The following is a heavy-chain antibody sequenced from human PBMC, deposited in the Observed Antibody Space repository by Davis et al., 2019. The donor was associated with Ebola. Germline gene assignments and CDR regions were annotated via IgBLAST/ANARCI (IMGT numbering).Heavy chain of an antibody. J-gene: IGHJ5*02. CDR3: ARYWYSRITAKNWFDP. V-gene: IGHV3-21*01. CDR2: ISSSSSYI. Sequence: LSLTCAASGFTFSSYSMNWVRQAPGKGLEWVSYISSSSSYIYYADSVEGRFTISRDNAKNSLYLQMNSLRAEDTAVYYCARYWYSRITAKNWFDPWGQGTLVTVSS. CDR1: GFTFSSYS. D-gene: IGHD6-13*01.